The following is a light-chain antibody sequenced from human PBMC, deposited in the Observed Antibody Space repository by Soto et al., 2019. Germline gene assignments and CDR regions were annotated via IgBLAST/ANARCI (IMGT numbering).Light chain of an antibody. CDR2: GAS. Sequence: EIMMTQSPATLSVSPGERATLSCRASQSVKSSLAWYQQKPGQAPRLLIYGASNRATGIPDRFSGSGSGTDFTLTISRLEPEDFAVYYCQHYITSLTTFGQGTKVDIK. V-gene: IGKV3D-15*01. CDR3: QHYITSLTT. J-gene: IGKJ1*01. CDR1: QSVKSS.